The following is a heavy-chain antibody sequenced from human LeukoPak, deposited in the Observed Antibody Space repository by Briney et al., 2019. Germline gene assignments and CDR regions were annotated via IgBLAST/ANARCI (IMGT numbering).Heavy chain of an antibody. CDR2: IYHSGST. CDR1: GYSISSGYY. D-gene: IGHD3-10*01. J-gene: IGHJ6*03. V-gene: IGHV4-38-2*02. Sequence: SETLSLTCAVSGYSISSGYYWGWIRQPPGKGLEWIGSIYHSGSTYYNPSLKSRVTISVDTSKNQFSLKLSSATAADTAVYYCAREGMGRYMDVWGKGTTVTVSS. CDR3: AREGMGRYMDV.